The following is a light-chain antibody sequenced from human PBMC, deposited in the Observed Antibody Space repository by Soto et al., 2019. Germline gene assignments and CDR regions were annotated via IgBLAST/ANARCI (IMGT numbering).Light chain of an antibody. V-gene: IGLV2-23*01. CDR2: EGT. CDR1: SSDVGSYNL. CDR3: CSYAGSNSVL. Sequence: QSALTQPASVSGSPRRSITISCTGSSSDVGSYNLVSWYQQYPGKAPKLIISEGTKRPSGVSDRFSGSKSGNTASLTISGLQAEDEADYYCCSYAGSNSVLFGGGTKLTVL. J-gene: IGLJ2*01.